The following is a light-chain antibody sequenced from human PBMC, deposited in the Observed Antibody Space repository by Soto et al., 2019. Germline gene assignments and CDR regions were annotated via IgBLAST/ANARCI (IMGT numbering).Light chain of an antibody. CDR2: GTS. CDR1: QSVPSTY. CDR3: QQFGNSPWT. J-gene: IGKJ1*01. V-gene: IGKV3-20*01. Sequence: LLSQSPGRLSLSRGERATLSCRASQSVPSTYFAWYQQKSGQPPRLLISGTSNRATGIPDRFSGSGSGRDFTLTISRLEPEDFAVYFCQQFGNSPWTFGQGTKVDIK.